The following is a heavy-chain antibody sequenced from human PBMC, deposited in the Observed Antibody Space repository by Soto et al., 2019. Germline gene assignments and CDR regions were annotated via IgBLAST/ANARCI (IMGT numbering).Heavy chain of an antibody. V-gene: IGHV3-30*18. J-gene: IGHJ3*02. Sequence: QVQLVESGGGVVQPGRSLRLSCAASGFTLSNYGIHWVRQAPGKGLEWVAAISHDGSNEYYADSVKGRFTISRDNSRSTVYLQMNSLIIEDTAVYYCGKGCEPRLVRIGVDMWGQGTMVTVS. D-gene: IGHD6-13*01. CDR1: GFTLSNYG. CDR3: GKGCEPRLVRIGVDM. CDR2: ISHDGSNE.